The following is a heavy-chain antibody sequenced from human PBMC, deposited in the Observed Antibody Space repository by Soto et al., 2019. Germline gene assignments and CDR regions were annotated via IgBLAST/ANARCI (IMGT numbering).Heavy chain of an antibody. CDR2: INWNGGST. J-gene: IGHJ4*02. Sequence: GGSLRLSCAASGFTFDDYGMSWVRQAPGKGLEWVSGINWNGGSTGYADSVKGRFTISRDNAKNSLYLQMNSLKTEDTAVYYCTTLADIVLMAYATDYYFDYWGQGTLVTVSS. CDR1: GFTFDDYG. D-gene: IGHD2-8*01. CDR3: TTLADIVLMAYATDYYFDY. V-gene: IGHV3-20*04.